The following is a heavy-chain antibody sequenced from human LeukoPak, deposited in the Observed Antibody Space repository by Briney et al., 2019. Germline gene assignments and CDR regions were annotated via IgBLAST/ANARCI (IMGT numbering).Heavy chain of an antibody. V-gene: IGHV3-74*01. Sequence: GGSLRLSCAASGFTLSTYWMHWVRQAPGKGLVWVSRINSEGSSTTYADSVKGRFTISRDNAKNILYLQMNSLRAEDTAVYYCAREGVAAAGGLDYWGQGTLVTVSS. CDR2: INSEGSST. D-gene: IGHD6-13*01. CDR3: AREGVAAAGGLDY. CDR1: GFTLSTYW. J-gene: IGHJ4*02.